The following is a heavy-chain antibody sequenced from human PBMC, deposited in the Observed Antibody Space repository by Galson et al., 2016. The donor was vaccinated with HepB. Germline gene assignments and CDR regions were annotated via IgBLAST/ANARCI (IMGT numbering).Heavy chain of an antibody. CDR3: ARDLGHNILTGYTYYYFYGMDV. Sequence: SVKVSCKASGYTFTSYTIHWVRQAPGQGLEWMGWINAGTGNTKYSQNFQGRVTITRDTSASTAYMELSSLRSEDTAVYSCARDLGHNILTGYTYYYFYGMDVWGQGTTVTVSS. V-gene: IGHV1-3*01. CDR2: INAGTGNT. CDR1: GYTFTSYT. J-gene: IGHJ6*02. D-gene: IGHD3-9*01.